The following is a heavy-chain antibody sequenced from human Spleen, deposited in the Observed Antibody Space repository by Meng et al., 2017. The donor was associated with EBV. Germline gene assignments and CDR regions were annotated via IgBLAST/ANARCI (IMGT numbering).Heavy chain of an antibody. J-gene: IGHJ4*02. CDR2: INPSGDTT. CDR1: GYTFSSYY. V-gene: IGHV1-46*01. D-gene: IGHD4/OR15-4a*01. CDR3: ARAPHWFRDYGGDY. Sequence: VKSWAEVKKPGSSVKVSCRASGYTFSSYYIHWVRQAPGQGLEWMGIINPSGDTTNYAQKFQGRVIMTRDTSTNTVYMELSSLRSEDTAVYYCARAPHWFRDYGGDYWGQGTLVTVSS.